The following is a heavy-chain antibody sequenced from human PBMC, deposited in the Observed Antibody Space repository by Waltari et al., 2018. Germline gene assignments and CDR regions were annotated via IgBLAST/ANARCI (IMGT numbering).Heavy chain of an antibody. Sequence: QVQLQESGPGLVKPSETLSLTCAVSGYSISSGYYWGWIRQPPGKGLEWIGSINHSGSTYYNPSLKSRVTISVDTSKSQFSLKLSSVTAADTAVYYCARGITMVQGVIYNWFDPWGQGTLVTVSS. V-gene: IGHV4-38-2*01. J-gene: IGHJ5*02. CDR2: INHSGST. CDR3: ARGITMVQGVIYNWFDP. D-gene: IGHD3-10*01. CDR1: GYSISSGYY.